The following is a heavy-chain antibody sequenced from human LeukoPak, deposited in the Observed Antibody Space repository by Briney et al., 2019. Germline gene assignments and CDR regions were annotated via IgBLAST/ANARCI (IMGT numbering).Heavy chain of an antibody. CDR2: IYYSGSN. CDR1: GGSISSYY. Sequence: PPETLSLTCTVSGGSISSYYWSWIGQPQGKGREWIGNIYYSGSNNENPSLKSGVIITEETTKKEFSLKLSSVTAAGTAVYYCARASLLQVLDYWGQGTLVTVSS. D-gene: IGHD2-15*01. J-gene: IGHJ4*02. V-gene: IGHV4-59*01. CDR3: ARASLLQVLDY.